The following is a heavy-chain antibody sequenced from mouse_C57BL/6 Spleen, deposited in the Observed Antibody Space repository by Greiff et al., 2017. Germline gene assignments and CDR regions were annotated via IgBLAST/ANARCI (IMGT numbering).Heavy chain of an antibody. CDR2: IHPNSGST. J-gene: IGHJ2*01. Sequence: QVQLKQPGAELVKPGASVKLSCKASGYTFTSYWMHWVKQRPGQGLEWIGMIHPNSGSTNYNEKFKSKATLTVDKSSSTAYMQLSSLTSEDSAVYYCARWDYDYDVFDYWGQGTTLTVSS. CDR1: GYTFTSYW. CDR3: ARWDYDYDVFDY. V-gene: IGHV1-64*01. D-gene: IGHD2-4*01.